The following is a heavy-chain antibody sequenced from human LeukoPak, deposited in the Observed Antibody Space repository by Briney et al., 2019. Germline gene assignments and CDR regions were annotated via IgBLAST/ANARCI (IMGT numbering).Heavy chain of an antibody. Sequence: PGGSLRLSCAASGFTVSNNYMSWVRQAPGKGLEWVSVIYSGGSTYYADSVKGRFTISRDNSKNTLYLQINSLRAEDTAVYYCARVRTDAFDIWGQGTMVTVSS. CDR3: ARVRTDAFDI. CDR1: GFTVSNNY. J-gene: IGHJ3*02. CDR2: IYSGGST. V-gene: IGHV3-53*01. D-gene: IGHD1-1*01.